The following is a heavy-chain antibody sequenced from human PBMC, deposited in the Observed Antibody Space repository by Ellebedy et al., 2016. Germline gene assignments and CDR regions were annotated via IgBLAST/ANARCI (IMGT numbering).Heavy chain of an antibody. V-gene: IGHV7-4-1*02. J-gene: IGHJ4*02. CDR3: AREGADYGDYGGFDY. D-gene: IGHD4-17*01. CDR1: GYTFTYRY. CDR2: INTNTGNP. Sequence: ASVKVSCKASGYTFTYRYLHWVRQAPGQGLEWMGWINTNTGNPTYAQGFTGRFVFSLDTSVSTAYLQISSLKAEDTAVYYCAREGADYGDYGGFDYWGQGTLVTVSS.